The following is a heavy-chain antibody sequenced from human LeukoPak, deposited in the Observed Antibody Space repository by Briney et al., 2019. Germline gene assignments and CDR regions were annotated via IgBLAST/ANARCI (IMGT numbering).Heavy chain of an antibody. CDR3: ARHDSFIPY. CDR1: GFTFNYYA. Sequence: GGSLGLSCAASGFTFNYYAMSWVRQAPGKGLEWVSGISDNEGSTYYTDSVKGRFTTSRDNTKNTVYLQMNNLRPDDTAVYFCARHDSFIPYWGQGTLVTVSS. J-gene: IGHJ4*02. D-gene: IGHD5-18*01. CDR2: ISDNEGST. V-gene: IGHV3-23*01.